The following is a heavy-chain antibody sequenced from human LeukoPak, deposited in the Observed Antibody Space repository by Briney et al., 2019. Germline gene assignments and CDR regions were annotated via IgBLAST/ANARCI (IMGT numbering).Heavy chain of an antibody. J-gene: IGHJ4*02. D-gene: IGHD6-6*01. CDR1: GGSISSHY. CDR2: IYYSGST. CDR3: ARSREPYSSSDFDY. V-gene: IGHV4-59*11. Sequence: PSETLSLTCTVSGGSISSHYWSWIRQPPGKGLEWIGYIYYSGSTNYNPSLKSRVTISVDTSKNQFSLKLSSVTAADTAVYYCARSREPYSSSDFDYWGQGTLVTVSS.